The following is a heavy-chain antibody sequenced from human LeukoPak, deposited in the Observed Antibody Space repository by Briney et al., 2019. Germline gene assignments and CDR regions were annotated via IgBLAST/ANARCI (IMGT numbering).Heavy chain of an antibody. J-gene: IGHJ4*02. CDR1: GFSLSTSGVG. D-gene: IGHD3-10*01. CDR3: ARAYMVRGVNNYFDY. CDR2: IYWDDDK. V-gene: IGHV2-5*02. Sequence: KESGPTLVNPTQTLTLTCTFSGFSLSTSGVGVGWIRQPPGKALEWLALIYWDDDKRYSPSLKSRLTITKDTSKNQVVLTMTNMDPVGTATYYCARAYMVRGVNNYFDYWGQGTLVTVSS.